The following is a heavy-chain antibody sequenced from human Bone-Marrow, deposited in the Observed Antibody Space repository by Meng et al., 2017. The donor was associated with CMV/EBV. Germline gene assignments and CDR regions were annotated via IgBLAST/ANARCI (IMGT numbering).Heavy chain of an antibody. Sequence: GGSLRLSCAASAISFSDYWMSWVRQAPGKGLEWVANIGQDGRGKNYVESVKGRFTISRDNAKNSLYLQMNSLRAGDMGVYYCAAGFWGFWGQGTTVTVSS. J-gene: IGHJ6*02. CDR3: AAGFWGF. D-gene: IGHD3-16*01. V-gene: IGHV3-7*01. CDR2: IGQDGRGK. CDR1: AISFSDYW.